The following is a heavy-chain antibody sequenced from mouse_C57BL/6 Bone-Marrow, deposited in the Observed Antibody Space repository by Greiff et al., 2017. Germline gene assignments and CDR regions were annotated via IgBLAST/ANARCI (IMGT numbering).Heavy chain of an antibody. D-gene: IGHD2-4*01. CDR1: GYTFTSYG. CDR3: ATYYEYDEFAY. Sequence: VQLQQSGAELARPGASVKLSCKASGYTFTSYGISWVKQRTGQGLEWIGEIYPRSGNTYYNEKFKGKATLTADKSSSTAYMELRSLTSEDSAVYFCATYYEYDEFAYWGQGTLVTVSA. J-gene: IGHJ3*01. V-gene: IGHV1-81*01. CDR2: IYPRSGNT.